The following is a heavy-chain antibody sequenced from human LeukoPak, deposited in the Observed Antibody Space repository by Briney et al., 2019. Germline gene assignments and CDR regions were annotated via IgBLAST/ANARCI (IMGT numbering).Heavy chain of an antibody. CDR2: IKTKTDGGTT. CDR3: NTGGNYDSSDTPFDY. Sequence: PGGSLRLSCAASGFTFSNALMSWVRQAPGKGLEWVGRIKTKTDGGTTDYGAPMKGRFTISRDDSKKTLYLQMNSLKTEDTAVYYRNTGGNYDSSDTPFDYWGQGTLVTVSS. J-gene: IGHJ4*02. D-gene: IGHD3-22*01. CDR1: GFTFSNAL. V-gene: IGHV3-15*01.